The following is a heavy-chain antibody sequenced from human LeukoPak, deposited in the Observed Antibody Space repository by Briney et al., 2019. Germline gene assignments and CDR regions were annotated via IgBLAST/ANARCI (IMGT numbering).Heavy chain of an antibody. Sequence: GGSLRLSCAASGFTFSDYGMHWVRQAPDKGLEWVTLISYDGINKYYADSVKGRFTISRDNSKNTLYLQMNSLRAEDTAVYYCAKAYRYGYVDYFDYWGQGSLVTVSS. V-gene: IGHV3-30*18. CDR3: AKAYRYGYVDYFDY. J-gene: IGHJ4*02. CDR1: GFTFSDYG. CDR2: ISYDGINK. D-gene: IGHD5-18*01.